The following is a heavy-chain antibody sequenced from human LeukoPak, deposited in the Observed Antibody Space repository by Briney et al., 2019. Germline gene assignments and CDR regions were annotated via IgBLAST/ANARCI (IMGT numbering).Heavy chain of an antibody. J-gene: IGHJ6*03. Sequence: SETLSLTCTVSGGPISSYYWSRVRQPAGKGLEWIGRIYTSGTTNYNPSLRSRVTLSVDTSKNQVFLKLSSVTAADTAVYFCARDYYSSGRLSYMDVWGKGTTVTVSS. CDR2: IYTSGTT. CDR1: GGPISSYY. D-gene: IGHD3-10*01. V-gene: IGHV4-4*07. CDR3: ARDYYSSGRLSYMDV.